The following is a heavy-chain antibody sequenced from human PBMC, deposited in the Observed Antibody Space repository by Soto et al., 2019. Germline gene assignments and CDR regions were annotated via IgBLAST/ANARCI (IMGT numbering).Heavy chain of an antibody. Sequence: LKISCQGSGYSFTTYWIGWVRQMPGKGLEWMGIIYPGDSDTRYSPSFQGQVTISADKSISTAYLQWSSLKASDTAIYYCATGGYCSDTTCYNFFDYWGQGTLVTVSS. CDR3: ATGGYCSDTTCYNFFDY. CDR2: IYPGDSDT. D-gene: IGHD2-2*02. CDR1: GYSFTTYW. V-gene: IGHV5-51*01. J-gene: IGHJ4*02.